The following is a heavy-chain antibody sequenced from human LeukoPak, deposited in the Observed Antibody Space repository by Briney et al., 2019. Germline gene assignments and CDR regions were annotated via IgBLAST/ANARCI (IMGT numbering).Heavy chain of an antibody. V-gene: IGHV5-51*01. J-gene: IGHJ6*03. CDR1: GYSFTSYW. D-gene: IGHD6-13*01. CDR2: IYPGDSDT. Sequence: GESLRISCKGSGYSFTSYWTGWVRQMPGKGLEWMGIIYPGDSDTRYSPSFQGQVTISADKSISTAYLQWSSLKASDTAMYYCARQYSSSWLSHYYYMDVWGKGTTVTVSS. CDR3: ARQYSSSWLSHYYYMDV.